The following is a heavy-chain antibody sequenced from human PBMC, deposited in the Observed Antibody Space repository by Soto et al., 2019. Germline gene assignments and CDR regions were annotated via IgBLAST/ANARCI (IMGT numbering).Heavy chain of an antibody. V-gene: IGHV1-3*01. CDR3: ARADGYYYGMDV. CDR2: INAGNGNT. CDR1: GYTFTSYA. Sequence: QVQLVQSGAEVKKPGASVKVSCKASGYTFTSYAMHWVRQAPGQRLEWMGWINAGNGNTKYSQKFQGRVTITRDSSASTAYMELSSLRSEDTAVYYCARADGYYYGMDVWGQGTTVTVSS. J-gene: IGHJ6*02.